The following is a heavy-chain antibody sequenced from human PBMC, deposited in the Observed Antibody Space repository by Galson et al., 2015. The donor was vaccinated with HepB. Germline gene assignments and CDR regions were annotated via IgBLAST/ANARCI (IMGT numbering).Heavy chain of an antibody. CDR2: ISYDGSNK. CDR1: GFTFSSYA. Sequence: SLRLSCAASGFTFSSYAMHWVRQAPGKGLEWVAVISYDGSNKYYADSVKGRFTISRDNSKNTLYLQMNSLRAEDTAVYYCARENTYYYEDAFDIWGQGTMVTVSS. CDR3: ARENTYYYEDAFDI. V-gene: IGHV3-30-3*01. D-gene: IGHD3-22*01. J-gene: IGHJ3*02.